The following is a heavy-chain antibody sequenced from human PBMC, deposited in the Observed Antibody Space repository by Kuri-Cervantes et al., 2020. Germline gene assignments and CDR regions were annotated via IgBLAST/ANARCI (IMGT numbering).Heavy chain of an antibody. Sequence: GESLKISCAASGFTFSSYWMSWVRQTPGKGLEWVANIRQDGSEKYYVDSVKGRFTISRDNAKNSLYLQMNSLRAEDTAVYYCAKEGARGGDYWGQGTLVTVSS. CDR3: AKEGARGGDY. D-gene: IGHD3-16*01. CDR2: IRQDGSEK. CDR1: GFTFSSYW. J-gene: IGHJ4*02. V-gene: IGHV3-7*01.